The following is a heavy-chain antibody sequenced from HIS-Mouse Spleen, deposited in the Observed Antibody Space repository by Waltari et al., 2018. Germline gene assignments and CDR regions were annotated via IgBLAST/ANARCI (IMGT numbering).Heavy chain of an antibody. CDR2: IYYSGGT. V-gene: IGHV4-39*07. J-gene: IGHJ2*01. D-gene: IGHD6-13*01. CDR3: AREIPYSSSWYDWYFDL. Sequence: QLQLQESGPGLVKPSETLSLTCTVSGGSISSSSYYWGWIRQPPGKGLEWIGSIYYSGGTYDNPSIKSRVTISVDTSKNQFSLKLSSVTAADTAVYYCAREIPYSSSWYDWYFDLWGRGTLVTVSS. CDR1: GGSISSSSYY.